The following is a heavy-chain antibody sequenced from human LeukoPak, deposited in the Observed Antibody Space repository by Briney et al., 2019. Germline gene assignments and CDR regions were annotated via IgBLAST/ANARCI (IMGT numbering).Heavy chain of an antibody. V-gene: IGHV3-66*02. J-gene: IGHJ3*02. CDR3: ARESGSYSPNAFDI. CDR2: IYSGGST. CDR1: GFTVSSNY. D-gene: IGHD1-26*01. Sequence: PGGSLRLSCAASGFTVSSNYMSWVRQAPGKGLEWASVIYSGGSTYYADSVKGRFTISRDNSKNTLYLQMNSLRAEDTAVYYCARESGSYSPNAFDIWGQGTMVTVSS.